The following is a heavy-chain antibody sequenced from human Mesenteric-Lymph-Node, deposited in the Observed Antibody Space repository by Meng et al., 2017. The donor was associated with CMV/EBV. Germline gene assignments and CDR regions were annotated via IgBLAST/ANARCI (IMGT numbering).Heavy chain of an antibody. J-gene: IGHJ5*02. CDR3: ARDTPHNAFEP. Sequence: LSLTCVASGFTFNKSWMHWVRQPPGGGLVWLSRIDNEGSGAIYADSVRGRFTVSRDNARNTVYLQMNNLRDEDTAVYYCARDTPHNAFEPWGHGTLVTVSS. D-gene: IGHD2-15*01. V-gene: IGHV3-74*01. CDR2: IDNEGSGA. CDR1: GFTFNKSW.